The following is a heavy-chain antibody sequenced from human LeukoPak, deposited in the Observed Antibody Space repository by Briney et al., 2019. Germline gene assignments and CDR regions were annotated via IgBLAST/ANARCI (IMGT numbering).Heavy chain of an antibody. Sequence: SETLSLTCAVYGGSFSGYYWSWIRQPPGKGLEWIGEINHSGSTNYNPSLKSRVTISVDTSKNQFSLKLSSVTAADTAVYYCARDIHTYYYGSGSYLSPFDYWGQGTLVTVSS. CDR1: GGSFSGYY. CDR3: ARDIHTYYYGSGSYLSPFDY. CDR2: INHSGST. V-gene: IGHV4-34*01. J-gene: IGHJ4*02. D-gene: IGHD3-10*01.